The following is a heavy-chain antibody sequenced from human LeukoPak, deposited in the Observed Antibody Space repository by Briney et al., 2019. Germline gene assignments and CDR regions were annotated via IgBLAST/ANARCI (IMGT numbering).Heavy chain of an antibody. CDR1: GYTFTSYY. V-gene: IGHV1-46*01. J-gene: IGHJ4*02. Sequence: GASVKVSCKASGYTFTSYYMRWVRQASGQGLERMGIINPSGGSTSYAQKFQGRVTMTRDMSTSTVYMELSSLRSEDTAVYYCARGGASPMYYDFWSGYWGPYFDYWGQGTLVTVSS. CDR2: INPSGGST. CDR3: ARGGASPMYYDFWSGYWGPYFDY. D-gene: IGHD3-3*01.